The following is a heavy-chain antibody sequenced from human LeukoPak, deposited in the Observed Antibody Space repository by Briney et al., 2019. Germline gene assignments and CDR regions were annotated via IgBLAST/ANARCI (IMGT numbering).Heavy chain of an antibody. CDR3: ARGSGSYPRGWFDP. D-gene: IGHD1-26*01. V-gene: IGHV4-59*01. Sequence: PSETLSLTCTVSGGSISSYYWSWIRQPPGKGLEWIGYIYYSGSTNYNPSLKSRVTISVDTSKNQFSLKLSSVTAADTAVYYCARGSGSYPRGWFDPWGQGTLVTVSS. CDR2: IYYSGST. J-gene: IGHJ5*02. CDR1: GGSISSYY.